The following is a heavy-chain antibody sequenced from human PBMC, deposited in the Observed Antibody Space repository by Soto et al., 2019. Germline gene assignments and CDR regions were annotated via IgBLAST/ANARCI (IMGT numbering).Heavy chain of an antibody. D-gene: IGHD3-9*01. CDR2: ISAYNGNT. Sequence: ASVKVSCKASGYTFTSYGISWVRQAPGQGLEWMGWISAYNGNTNYAQKLQGRVTMTTDTSTSTAYMELRSLRSDDTAVYYCARDRWAYYDILTGYPYDAFDIWGQGTTVTVSS. J-gene: IGHJ3*02. V-gene: IGHV1-18*04. CDR3: ARDRWAYYDILTGYPYDAFDI. CDR1: GYTFTSYG.